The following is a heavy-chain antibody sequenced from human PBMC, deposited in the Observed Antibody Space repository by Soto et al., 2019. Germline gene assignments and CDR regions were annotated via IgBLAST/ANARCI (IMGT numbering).Heavy chain of an antibody. J-gene: IGHJ4*02. CDR1: GFTFSNYA. D-gene: IGHD5-18*01. V-gene: IGHV3-30-3*01. CDR2: LSYDGNNI. CDR3: ARGPIGDAAMVTNYFDY. Sequence: QVQLVESGGGVVQPGRSLRLSCAASGFTFSNYAIHWVRQAPGKGLEWVAVLSYDGNNIHYADSVKGRFTVSRDNSKNTLFLQMNSLRPKDTALYYCARGPIGDAAMVTNYFDYWGQGTLVTVSS.